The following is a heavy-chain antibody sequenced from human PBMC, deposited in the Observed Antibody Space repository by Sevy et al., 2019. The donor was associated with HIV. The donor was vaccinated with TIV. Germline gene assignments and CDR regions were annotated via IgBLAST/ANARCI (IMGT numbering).Heavy chain of an antibody. Sequence: GGSLRLSCLASGFALDGYTMHWVRQAPGKSLEWVSLISWDGHSTYYADSVKGRFTISRDNSKNSVFLQMDSLSTEDTAFYDCARDFMGPTTFGTQFDYWGQGTLVTVSS. V-gene: IGHV3-43*01. CDR3: ARDFMGPTTFGTQFDY. CDR1: GFALDGYT. CDR2: ISWDGHST. D-gene: IGHD3-10*02. J-gene: IGHJ4*02.